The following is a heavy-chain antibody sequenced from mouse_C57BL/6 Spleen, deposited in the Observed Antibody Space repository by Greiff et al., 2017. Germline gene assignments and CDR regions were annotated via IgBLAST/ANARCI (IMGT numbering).Heavy chain of an antibody. V-gene: IGHV1-64*01. CDR2: IHPNSGST. CDR1: GYTFTSYW. D-gene: IGHD1-1*01. J-gene: IGHJ4*01. Sequence: QVQLKQPGAELVKPGASVKLSCKASGYTFTSYWMHWVKQRPGQGLEWIGMIHPNSGSTNYNEKFKSKATLTVDKSSSTAYMQLSSLTSEDSAVYYGARERDYYGSSYDAMDDWGQGTSVTVAS. CDR3: ARERDYYGSSYDAMDD.